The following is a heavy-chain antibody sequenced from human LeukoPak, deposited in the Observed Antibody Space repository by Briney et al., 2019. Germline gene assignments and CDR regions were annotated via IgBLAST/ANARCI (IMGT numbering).Heavy chain of an antibody. V-gene: IGHV3-7*03. CDR2: IKQAGTEK. CDR3: ARGQYFSTTYYFDY. Sequence: GGSLRLSCAASGFTFSSYSMNWVRQAPGKGLEWVANIKQAGTEKYYVDSVKGRFTISRDNAKNSLFLQMNSLRAEDTAVYFCARGQYFSTTYYFDYWGQGTLVTVSS. D-gene: IGHD2/OR15-2a*01. J-gene: IGHJ4*02. CDR1: GFTFSSYS.